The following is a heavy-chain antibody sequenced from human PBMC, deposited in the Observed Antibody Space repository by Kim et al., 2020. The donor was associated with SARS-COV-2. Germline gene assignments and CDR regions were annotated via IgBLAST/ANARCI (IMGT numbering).Heavy chain of an antibody. J-gene: IGHJ6*02. V-gene: IGHV3-30*18. D-gene: IGHD6-13*01. CDR3: AKAVRTEAAAMDV. CDR1: GFTFSTYG. Sequence: GGSLRLSCAASGFTFSTYGMHWVRQAPGKGLEWVAVVSYDGRNKYYVDSVKGRFTISRDNSKNTLYLQMNSLRADDTAVYYCAKAVRTEAAAMDVWGQGTTVTVSS. CDR2: VSYDGRNK.